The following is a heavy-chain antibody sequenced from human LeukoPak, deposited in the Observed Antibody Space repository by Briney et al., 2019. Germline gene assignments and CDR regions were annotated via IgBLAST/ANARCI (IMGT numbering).Heavy chain of an antibody. CDR1: GGSISSYY. Sequence: SETLSLTCTVSGGSISSYYWSWIRQPPGKGLEWIGYIYYSGSTNYNPSLKSRVTISVDTSKNQFSLKLSSVTAADTAVYYCATIVPDWYFDLWGRGTLVTVSS. CDR3: ATIVPDWYFDL. D-gene: IGHD2-2*01. J-gene: IGHJ2*01. CDR2: IYYSGST. V-gene: IGHV4-59*01.